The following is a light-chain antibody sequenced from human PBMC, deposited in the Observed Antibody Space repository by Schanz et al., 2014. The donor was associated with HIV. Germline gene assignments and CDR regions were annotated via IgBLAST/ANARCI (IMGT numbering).Light chain of an antibody. V-gene: IGKV1-5*03. Sequence: DIQMTQSPSTLSASVGDRVSISCRASQSISNWLAWYQQKPGKAPKLLISKASSLESGVPSRFSGSGSGTEFTLTISSLQPDDFATYYCQQSHTYPYTFGQGTRLEIK. CDR2: KAS. J-gene: IGKJ2*01. CDR1: QSISNW. CDR3: QQSHTYPYT.